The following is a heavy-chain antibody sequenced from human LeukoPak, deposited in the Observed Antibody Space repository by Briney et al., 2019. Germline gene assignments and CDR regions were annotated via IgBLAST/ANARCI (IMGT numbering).Heavy chain of an antibody. Sequence: SETLSLTCTVSGGSFSSGTFYWNWIRQPAGKGLEWVGRTFTSGRTHYNPSLKSRVTISVDTSKNQFSLRLSSVTAADTAVYYCASSPINYWLLWWPEWGQGTLVTVSS. CDR2: TFTSGRT. J-gene: IGHJ4*02. D-gene: IGHD2-21*01. V-gene: IGHV4-61*02. CDR3: ASSPINYWLLWWPE. CDR1: GGSFSSGTFY.